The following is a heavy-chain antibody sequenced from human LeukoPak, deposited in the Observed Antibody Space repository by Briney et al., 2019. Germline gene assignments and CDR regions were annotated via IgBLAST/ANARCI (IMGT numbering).Heavy chain of an antibody. D-gene: IGHD4-11*01. CDR3: TIYSNYEGDDY. V-gene: IGHV1-8*03. Sequence: GASVKVSCKASGYTFTSYDINWVRQATGQGLEWMGWMNPNSGNTGYAQKFQGRVTITRNTSISTAYMELSSLRSEDTAVYYCTIYSNYEGDDYWGQGTLVTVSS. CDR1: GYTFTSYD. J-gene: IGHJ4*02. CDR2: MNPNSGNT.